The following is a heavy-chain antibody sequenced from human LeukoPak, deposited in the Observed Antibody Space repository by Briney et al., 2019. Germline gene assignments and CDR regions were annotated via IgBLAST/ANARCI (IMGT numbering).Heavy chain of an antibody. D-gene: IGHD1-26*01. V-gene: IGHV3-48*03. CDR2: ISSSGTTI. J-gene: IGHJ4*02. CDR3: AAHDYYKFDY. Sequence: GGSLRRSCAACGFTVSSYEMNGVRQATGKGLEWLSYISSSGTTIYYADSVKGRFTISKDNAKNSLYLQMNSLRAEDTALYYCAAHDYYKFDYWGQGTLVTVSS. CDR1: GFTVSSYE.